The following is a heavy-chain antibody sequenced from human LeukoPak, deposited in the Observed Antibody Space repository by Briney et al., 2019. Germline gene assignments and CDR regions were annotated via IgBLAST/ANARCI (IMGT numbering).Heavy chain of an antibody. CDR1: GFTFSNYW. Sequence: GGSLRLSCAASGFTFSNYWMSWVRQAPGQGLEWVADIKEDGSEKYHVDSVKGRFTISRDNAKSSLYLQMNSLRVEDTAVYYCARARILDFWGQGTLVTVSS. J-gene: IGHJ4*02. V-gene: IGHV3-7*05. D-gene: IGHD2/OR15-2a*01. CDR3: ARARILDF. CDR2: IKEDGSEK.